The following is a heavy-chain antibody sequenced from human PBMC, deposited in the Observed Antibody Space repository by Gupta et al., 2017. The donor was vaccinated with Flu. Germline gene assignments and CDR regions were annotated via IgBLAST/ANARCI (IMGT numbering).Heavy chain of an antibody. CDR3: AKERGTMINWFDP. D-gene: IGHD3-22*01. Sequence: QVQLVESGGGVVQPGRSLRLSCSASGFTFISSGMHRVRQAPGKGLEWVAVIAYDGSNKYYAHSVKGRFTISRDNSKNTLYLQMNSLRAEDTAVYYCAKERGTMINWFDPWGQGTLVTVSS. CDR1: GFTFISSG. J-gene: IGHJ5*02. V-gene: IGHV3-30*18. CDR2: IAYDGSNK.